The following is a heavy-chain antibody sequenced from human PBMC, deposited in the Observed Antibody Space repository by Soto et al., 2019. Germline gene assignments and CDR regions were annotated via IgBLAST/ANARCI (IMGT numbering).Heavy chain of an antibody. Sequence: GGSLRLSCAASGFTFINYAMTWVRQAPGEGLEWVSTISGNGANTHYADSVKGRFSISRDNSKNTLYIQMNSLRADDTAVYYCAKDYGSSRCFFDYWGQGALVTVSS. CDR1: GFTFINYA. CDR3: AKDYGSSRCFFDY. V-gene: IGHV3-23*01. D-gene: IGHD6-19*01. CDR2: ISGNGANT. J-gene: IGHJ4*02.